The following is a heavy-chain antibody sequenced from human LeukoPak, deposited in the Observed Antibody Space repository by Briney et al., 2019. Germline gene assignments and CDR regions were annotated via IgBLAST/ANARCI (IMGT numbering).Heavy chain of an antibody. CDR3: AKFSSSIVVVVAATPHFDY. V-gene: IGHV3-74*01. Sequence: GGSLRLSCAASGFTFSSYWMHWVRQAPGKGLVWVSRINSDGSSTSYADSVKGRFTISRDNAKNTLYLQMSSLRAEDTAVYYCAKFSSSIVVVVAATPHFDYWGQGTLVTVSS. CDR2: INSDGSST. D-gene: IGHD2-15*01. CDR1: GFTFSSYW. J-gene: IGHJ4*02.